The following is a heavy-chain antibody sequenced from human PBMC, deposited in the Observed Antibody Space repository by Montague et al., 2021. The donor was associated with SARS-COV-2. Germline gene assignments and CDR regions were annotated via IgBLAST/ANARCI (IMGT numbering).Heavy chain of an antibody. J-gene: IGHJ2*01. CDR3: AGDPLYYYDSRGLLLDWYFDL. CDR1: GGSFSSGSYY. V-gene: IGHV4-61*02. CDR2: IYTSGSN. D-gene: IGHD3-22*01. Sequence: TLSLTCTVSGGSFSSGSYYWSWIRQPAGKGLEWIGRIYTSGSNNYNLSLQSRVTISADTSKNPLSLKLSSAAAADTAVYYCAGDPLYYYDSRGLLLDWYFDLWGRGTLVTVSS.